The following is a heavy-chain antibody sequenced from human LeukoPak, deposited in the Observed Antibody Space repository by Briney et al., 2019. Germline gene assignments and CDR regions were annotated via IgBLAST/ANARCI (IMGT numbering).Heavy chain of an antibody. V-gene: IGHV4-61*01. CDR3: ARPRSSSSGYLDY. D-gene: IGHD3-22*01. Sequence: SETLSLTCTVSGGSVSSGSYYWSWIRQPPGKGLEWIGYIYYSGSTNYNPSLKSRVTISVDTSKNQFSLKLSSVTAADTAVYYCARPRSSSSGYLDYWGQGTLVTVSS. CDR1: GGSVSSGSYY. J-gene: IGHJ4*02. CDR2: IYYSGST.